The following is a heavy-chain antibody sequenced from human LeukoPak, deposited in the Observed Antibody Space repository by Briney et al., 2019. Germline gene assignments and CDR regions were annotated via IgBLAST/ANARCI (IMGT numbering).Heavy chain of an antibody. J-gene: IGHJ6*03. Sequence: PGGSLRLSCAASGFTFSSYWMHWVRQVPGKGLMWVSRIKTDGSSTYYADSVKGRFTISRDNSKNTLYLQMNSLRADDTAVYYCAKRRGLELTYYYHMDVWGKGTTVTVSS. CDR3: AKRRGLELTYYYHMDV. CDR2: IKTDGSST. D-gene: IGHD1-7*01. CDR1: GFTFSSYW. V-gene: IGHV3-74*01.